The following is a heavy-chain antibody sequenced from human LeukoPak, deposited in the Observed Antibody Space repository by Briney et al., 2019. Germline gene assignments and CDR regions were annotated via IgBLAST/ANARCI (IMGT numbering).Heavy chain of an antibody. J-gene: IGHJ4*02. CDR1: GFTFSIYG. CDR3: ARGRRSSGYSSPDY. CDR2: ISSSSSYI. V-gene: IGHV3-21*01. D-gene: IGHD3-22*01. Sequence: GGSLRLSCAASGFTFSIYGMNWVRQAPGKGLEWVSSISSSSSYIYYADSVKGRFTISRDHAKNSLFLQMNSLRAEDTAVYYCARGRRSSGYSSPDYWGQGTLVTVSS.